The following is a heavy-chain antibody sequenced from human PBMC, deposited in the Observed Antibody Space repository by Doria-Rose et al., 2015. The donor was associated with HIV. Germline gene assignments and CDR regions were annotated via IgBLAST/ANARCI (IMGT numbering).Heavy chain of an antibody. CDR3: ARIKSSRWYHKYYFDF. D-gene: IGHD6-13*01. J-gene: IGHJ4*02. Sequence: SGPVLVKPTETLTLTCTVSGVSLSSPGMGVSWIRQPPGKALEWLANIFSDDDRSYKTSLKSRLTSSRGTCKSQVVLTMTDMDPVDTATYYCARIKSSRWYHKYYFDFWGQGTLVIVSA. V-gene: IGHV2-26*01. CDR1: GVSLSSPGMG. CDR2: IFSDDDR.